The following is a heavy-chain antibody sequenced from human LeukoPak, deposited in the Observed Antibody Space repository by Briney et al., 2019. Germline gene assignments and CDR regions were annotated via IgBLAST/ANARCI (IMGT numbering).Heavy chain of an antibody. D-gene: IGHD5-12*01. CDR3: AKVRQYSGYDLGIRNAFDI. V-gene: IGHV3-23*01. CDR1: GFTFSSYA. CDR2: ISGSGSST. J-gene: IGHJ3*02. Sequence: GGSLRLSCSASGFTFSSYAMSWVRQGPGKGPEWVSAISGSGSSTYFADSVKGRFTISRDNSKNTLYLQMNSLRAEDTAVYYCAKVRQYSGYDLGIRNAFDIWGQGTMVTVSS.